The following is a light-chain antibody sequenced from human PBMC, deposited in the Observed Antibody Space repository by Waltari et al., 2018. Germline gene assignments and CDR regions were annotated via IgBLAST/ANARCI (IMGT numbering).Light chain of an antibody. J-gene: IGLJ2*01. CDR1: RGHSNYA. Sequence: LVLTQSPSASASLGASVKLTCTLSRGHSNYAIAWHQQQPKKGPRYLMKLNSDGSHTKGDGIPDRFSGSSSGAERILTISSLQSEDEGDYYCQTWDTDIHVVFGGGTSLTVL. CDR2: LNSDGSH. V-gene: IGLV4-69*01. CDR3: QTWDTDIHVV.